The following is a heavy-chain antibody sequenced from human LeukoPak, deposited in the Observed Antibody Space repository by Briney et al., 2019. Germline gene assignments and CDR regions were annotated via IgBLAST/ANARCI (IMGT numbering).Heavy chain of an antibody. CDR3: AKDPRPYYDVPVGY. Sequence: GGSLRLSCVAPGFMFSDYAMSWVRPAPGKGLEWVSSIISSGVTTFYADSVNDRFTISRDLIKKTVHLEMKAMRAEDTAVYYCAKDPRPYYDVPVGYWGQGTLVTVSP. CDR2: IISSGVTT. V-gene: IGHV3-23*01. D-gene: IGHD3-3*01. J-gene: IGHJ4*02. CDR1: GFMFSDYA.